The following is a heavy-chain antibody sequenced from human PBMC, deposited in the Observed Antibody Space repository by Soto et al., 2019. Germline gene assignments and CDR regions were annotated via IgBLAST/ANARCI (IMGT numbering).Heavy chain of an antibody. J-gene: IGHJ3*02. CDR1: GGSISSYY. V-gene: IGHV4-59*08. Sequence: SETLSLTSTVSGGSISSYYWSWIRQPPGKGLEWIGYIYYSGSTNYNPSLKSRVTISVDTSKNQFSLKLSSVTAADTAVYYCARLNPYIVGATGAFDIWGQGTMVT. D-gene: IGHD1-26*01. CDR3: ARLNPYIVGATGAFDI. CDR2: IYYSGST.